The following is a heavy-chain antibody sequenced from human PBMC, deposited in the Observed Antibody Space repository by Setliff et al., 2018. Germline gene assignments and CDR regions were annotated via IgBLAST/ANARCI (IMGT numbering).Heavy chain of an antibody. J-gene: IGHJ6*03. CDR1: GFTFSIYS. V-gene: IGHV3-48*01. CDR3: ARENTGFYYHYYMDV. D-gene: IGHD3-10*01. CDR2: TSSGSNSI. Sequence: GVLRLSCAASGFTFSIYSMNWVRQAPGKGLEWISYTSSGSNSIYYADSVMGRFTISRDNAKNSLYLQMNSLRAEDTAVYYCARENTGFYYHYYMDVWGKGTTVTVSS.